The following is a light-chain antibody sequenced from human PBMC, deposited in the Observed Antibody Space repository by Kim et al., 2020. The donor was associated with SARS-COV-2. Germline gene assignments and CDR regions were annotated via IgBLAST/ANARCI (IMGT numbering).Light chain of an antibody. CDR3: QQYGSSPWT. CDR2: AAS. CDR1: QSVRSNY. Sequence: PGERATLSCGASQSVRSNYLAWYQQKPGQAPRLLIYAASSRATGIPDRFSGSGSGTDFTLTIIRLEPEDFAVYYCQQYGSSPWTFAQGTKVDIK. V-gene: IGKV3-20*01. J-gene: IGKJ1*01.